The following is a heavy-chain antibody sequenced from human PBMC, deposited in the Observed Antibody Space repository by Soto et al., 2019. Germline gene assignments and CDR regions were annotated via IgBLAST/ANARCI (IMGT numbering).Heavy chain of an antibody. CDR2: ISHGGST. CDR1: GGSFSGYY. D-gene: IGHD3-10*01. Sequence: ETLSRTGSVYGGSFSGYYWSWIRRPPGKGLEWIGEISHGGSTKYNPSLKSRVTISVDTSKNQFSLKLSSVTAEDTAVYYCARGPVTMIRGFDYYYGMDVWGQGTKVTVSS. J-gene: IGHJ6*02. CDR3: ARGPVTMIRGFDYYYGMDV. V-gene: IGHV4-34*01.